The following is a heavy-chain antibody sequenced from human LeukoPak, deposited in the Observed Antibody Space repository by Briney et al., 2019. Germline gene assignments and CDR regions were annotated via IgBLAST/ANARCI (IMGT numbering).Heavy chain of an antibody. Sequence: GGSLRLSCAASGFTFSSYAMSWVRQAPGKGLEWVSSLTSSGGGTYYADSVKGRFTISRDNSKNTLYLQMNSLRAEDTAVYYCAKMRYYYGSGSYSPWFDPWGQGTLVTVSS. V-gene: IGHV3-23*01. CDR2: LTSSGGGT. CDR3: AKMRYYYGSGSYSPWFDP. J-gene: IGHJ5*02. D-gene: IGHD3-10*01. CDR1: GFTFSSYA.